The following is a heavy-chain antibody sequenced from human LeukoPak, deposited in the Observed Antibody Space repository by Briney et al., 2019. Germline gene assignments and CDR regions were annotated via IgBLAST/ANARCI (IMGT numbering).Heavy chain of an antibody. CDR2: INPSGGNT. Sequence: ASVKVSCKASGYTFINYYVHWVRQAPGQGLEWMGMINPSGGNTGYAHKFQGRVTMTRDTSTSTVHVELSSLRSEDPAVYYCARVYSNREYYYDCRGYYYGGYYFDCWGQGTLVTVSS. D-gene: IGHD3-22*01. CDR3: ARVYSNREYYYDCRGYYYGGYYFDC. CDR1: GYTFINYY. V-gene: IGHV1-46*01. J-gene: IGHJ4*02.